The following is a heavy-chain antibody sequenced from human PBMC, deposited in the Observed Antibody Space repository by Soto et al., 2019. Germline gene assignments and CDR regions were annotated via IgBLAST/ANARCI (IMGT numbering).Heavy chain of an antibody. J-gene: IGHJ5*02. CDR3: ARGGVSRQDNWFDP. Sequence: SETLSLTCAVYGGSFSGYYWSWIRQPPGKGLEWIGEINHSGSTNYNPSLKSRVTISVDTSKNQFSLKLSSVTAADTAVYYCARGGVSRQDNWFDPWGQGTLVTVSS. CDR2: INHSGST. V-gene: IGHV4-34*01. D-gene: IGHD3-10*01. CDR1: GGSFSGYY.